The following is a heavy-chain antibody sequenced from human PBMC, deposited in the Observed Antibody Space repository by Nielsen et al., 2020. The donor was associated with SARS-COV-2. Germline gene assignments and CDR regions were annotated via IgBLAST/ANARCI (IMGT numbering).Heavy chain of an antibody. V-gene: IGHV1-18*01. J-gene: IGHJ3*02. Sequence: ASVKVSCKASGFTFTTFGISWVRQAPGQGLEWRGGISAYEGNTNYAQKFQGRVTMTTDTSTSTAYMELRSLRSDDTAVYYCARAQNYYDSSGYLRNDAFDIWGQGTMVTVST. CDR3: ARAQNYYDSSGYLRNDAFDI. CDR1: GFTFTTFG. CDR2: ISAYEGNT. D-gene: IGHD3-22*01.